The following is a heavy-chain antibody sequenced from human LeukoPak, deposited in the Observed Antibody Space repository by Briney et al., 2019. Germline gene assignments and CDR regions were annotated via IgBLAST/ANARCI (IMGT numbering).Heavy chain of an antibody. J-gene: IGHJ4*02. Sequence: GESLKISCKGSGYRFITYWIGWVRQMPGKGLEWMAIIYPGDSDTRYSPSFQGQVTISADKSISTAYLQWSSLKASDTAMYYCVRQENDYSDYWGQGTLVTVSS. CDR3: VRQENDYSDY. CDR1: GYRFITYW. V-gene: IGHV5-51*01. CDR2: IYPGDSDT. D-gene: IGHD2/OR15-2a*01.